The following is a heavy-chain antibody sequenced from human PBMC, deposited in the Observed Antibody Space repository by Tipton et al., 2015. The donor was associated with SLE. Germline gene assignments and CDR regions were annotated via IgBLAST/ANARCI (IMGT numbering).Heavy chain of an antibody. J-gene: IGHJ5*02. Sequence: TLSLTCTVSGFSISSSSYTWGWIRQPPGKGLEWIGTIHYSGTTYYNPSLKSRVTISVDTSKNQLSLKLSSVTAAGTAIYYCARYYYDSSGDCWFDPWGQGTLVTVSS. CDR1: GFSISSSSYT. CDR2: IHYSGTT. V-gene: IGHV4-39*07. D-gene: IGHD3-22*01. CDR3: ARYYYDSSGDCWFDP.